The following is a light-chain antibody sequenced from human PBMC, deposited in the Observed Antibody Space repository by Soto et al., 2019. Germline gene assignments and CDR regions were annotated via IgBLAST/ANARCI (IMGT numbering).Light chain of an antibody. Sequence: DIQMTQSPSSLSASVGDRVTVTCQASQDITNYLSWYQQKPGKAPKLLISDASNLEIGVPSRFSGRGSGTDFSFTITNLQPEDFATYVCQQYYDLPLTFGGGTKVEVK. CDR2: DAS. V-gene: IGKV1-33*01. CDR1: QDITNY. J-gene: IGKJ4*01. CDR3: QQYYDLPLT.